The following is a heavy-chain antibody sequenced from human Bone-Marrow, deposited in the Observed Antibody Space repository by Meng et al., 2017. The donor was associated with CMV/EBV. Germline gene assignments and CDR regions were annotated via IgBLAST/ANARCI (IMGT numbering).Heavy chain of an antibody. J-gene: IGHJ4*02. CDR1: GFTFSNAW. CDR2: IKSKTDSGTT. V-gene: IGHV3-15*01. CDR3: TSEGSTRSLWGGYFDY. Sequence: GGSLKISCAASGFTFSNAWMSWVRQAPGKGLEWVGRIKSKTDSGTTDYAAHVKGIFTISRDDSKNTLYLQMNSLKTEDTAVYYCTSEGSTRSLWGGYFDYWGQGTLVPVDS. D-gene: IGHD2-2*01.